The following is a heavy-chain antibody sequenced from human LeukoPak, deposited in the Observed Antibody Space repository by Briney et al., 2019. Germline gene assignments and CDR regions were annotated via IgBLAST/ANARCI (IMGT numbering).Heavy chain of an antibody. V-gene: IGHV4-39*07. CDR2: IYYSGST. CDR3: ARAYSSGWYGRHYYYGMDV. J-gene: IGHJ6*02. Sequence: PSETLSLTCTVSGGSISSSSYYWGWIRQPPGKGLEWIGSIYYSGSTYYDPSLKSRVTISVDTSKNQFSLKLSSVTAADTAVYYCARAYSSGWYGRHYYYGMDVWGQGTTVTVSS. CDR1: GGSISSSSYY. D-gene: IGHD6-19*01.